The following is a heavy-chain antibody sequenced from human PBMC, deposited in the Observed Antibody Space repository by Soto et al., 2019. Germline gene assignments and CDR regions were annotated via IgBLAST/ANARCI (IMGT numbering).Heavy chain of an antibody. Sequence: QVQLQESGPGLLRPSETLSLTCTVSGVSLDNFFWSWIRQTPGKGREWIGYVSQGGTESYMTEGETTGYILSLVSRANISLDLPKNQFSLTFTSVTAADTAVYYCARDRGGITVSAKPLGEWFDPWGQGTLVTVSS. V-gene: IGHV4-59*01. CDR3: ARDRGGITVSAKPLGEWFDP. D-gene: IGHD3-16*01. CDR1: GVSLDNFF. J-gene: IGHJ5*02. CDR2: VSQGGTESYMTEGETT.